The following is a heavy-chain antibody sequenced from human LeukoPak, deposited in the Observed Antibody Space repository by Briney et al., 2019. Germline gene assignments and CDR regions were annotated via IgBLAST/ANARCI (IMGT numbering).Heavy chain of an antibody. V-gene: IGHV1-46*01. J-gene: IGHJ5*02. D-gene: IGHD3-3*01. CDR2: INPSGGST. Sequence: ASVKVSCKASGYTFTSYYMHWVRQAPGQGLEWMGIINPSGGSTSYAQKFQGGVTMTRDMSTSTVYMELSSLRSEDTAVYYCARRDYDFWSGYYWSDPWGQGTLVTVSS. CDR1: GYTFTSYY. CDR3: ARRDYDFWSGYYWSDP.